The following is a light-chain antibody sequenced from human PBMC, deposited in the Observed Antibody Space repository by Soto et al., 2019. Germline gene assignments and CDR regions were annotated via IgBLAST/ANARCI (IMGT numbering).Light chain of an antibody. CDR2: DGS. CDR1: QSIGRF. J-gene: IGKJ5*01. Sequence: DIQMTQSPSSLSASAGDRVTITCRASQSIGRFLNWYQQKPGKAPTLLIYDGSSLQSGVPSRFSGSGSGTDFTLTISSLQPEDFATYYCQQSYSPPPITFGQGTRLEMK. CDR3: QQSYSPPPIT. V-gene: IGKV1-39*01.